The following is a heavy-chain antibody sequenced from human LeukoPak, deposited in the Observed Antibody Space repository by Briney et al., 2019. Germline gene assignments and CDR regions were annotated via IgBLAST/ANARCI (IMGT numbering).Heavy chain of an antibody. D-gene: IGHD2-2*01. CDR1: GFTFSSYW. V-gene: IGHV3-74*01. CDR3: AREGYCSSTSCYPDH. J-gene: IGHJ4*02. Sequence: PGGSLRLSCAASGFTFSSYWMQWVRHAPGKGLVWVSRINTDGRSTTYADSVKGRFTISRDNAKNTLYLQMNSLRAEDTAVYYCAREGYCSSTSCYPDHWGQGTLVTVSS. CDR2: INTDGRST.